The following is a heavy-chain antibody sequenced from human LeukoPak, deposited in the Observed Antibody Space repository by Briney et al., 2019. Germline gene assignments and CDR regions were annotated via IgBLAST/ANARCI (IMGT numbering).Heavy chain of an antibody. CDR3: ARGRVAAAGTLDY. Sequence: PSETLSLTYAVYGGSFSGYYWSWIRQPPGKGLEWIGEINHSGSTNYNPSLKSRVTISVDTSKNQFSLKLSSVTAADTAVYYCARGRVAAAGTLDYWGQGTLVTVSS. D-gene: IGHD6-13*01. J-gene: IGHJ4*02. CDR2: INHSGST. V-gene: IGHV4-34*01. CDR1: GGSFSGYY.